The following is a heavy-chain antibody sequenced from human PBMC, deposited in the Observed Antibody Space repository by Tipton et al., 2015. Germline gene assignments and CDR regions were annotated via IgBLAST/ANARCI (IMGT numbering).Heavy chain of an antibody. CDR2: ISGSGGST. CDR3: ARLGGLAADY. D-gene: IGHD6-25*01. J-gene: IGHJ4*02. V-gene: IGHV3-23*01. Sequence: GSLRLSCAASGFTFSSSSMSWVRQAPGKGLEWVSAISGSGGSTYYADSVKGRFTISRDNSMNTLFLQMNSLRAEDTAVYYCARLGGLAADYWGQGTLVTVSS. CDR1: GFTFSSSS.